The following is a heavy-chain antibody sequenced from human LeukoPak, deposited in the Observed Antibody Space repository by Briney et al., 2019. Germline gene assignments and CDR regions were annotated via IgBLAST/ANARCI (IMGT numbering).Heavy chain of an antibody. Sequence: GGSLRLSCAASGFSFSSYWMSWVRQAPGKGLEWVANIKEDGSEKYYVDSVKGRFTISRDNAKNSLFLQMNSLRAEDTAVYYCARVRGKNGYAFDIWGQGTMVTVSS. CDR2: IKEDGSEK. V-gene: IGHV3-7*01. CDR3: ARVRGKNGYAFDI. J-gene: IGHJ3*02. D-gene: IGHD5-18*01. CDR1: GFSFSSYW.